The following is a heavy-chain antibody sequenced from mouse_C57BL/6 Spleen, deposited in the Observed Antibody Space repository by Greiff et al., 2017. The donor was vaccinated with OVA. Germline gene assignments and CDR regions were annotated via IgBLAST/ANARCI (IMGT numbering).Heavy chain of an antibody. CDR3: AREDYYGSSYPWFAY. V-gene: IGHV1-22*01. CDR2: INPNNGGT. CDR1: GYTFTDYN. D-gene: IGHD1-1*01. J-gene: IGHJ3*01. Sequence: EVQLQQSGPELVKPGASVKMSCKASGYTFTDYNMHWVKQSHGKSLEWIGYINPNNGGTSYNQKFKGKATLTVNKSSSTAYMELRSLTSEDSAVYYCAREDYYGSSYPWFAYWGQGTLVTVSA.